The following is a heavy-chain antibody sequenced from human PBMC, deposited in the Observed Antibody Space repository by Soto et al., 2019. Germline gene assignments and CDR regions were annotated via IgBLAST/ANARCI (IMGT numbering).Heavy chain of an antibody. D-gene: IGHD2-8*01. J-gene: IGHJ4*02. CDR1: GYPFTAHS. V-gene: IGHV1-3*01. CDR2: IIVSHDRP. Sequence: QVQLVQSGTEVKEPGASVRVSCKASGYPFTAHSLHWARQVPGQGLEWMGWIIVSHDRPRYAPQFQGRLTFETDRIATTAYMQLPRLTPEDTAVYFCAREPEDGVPGDYWGQGTPFVVSS. CDR3: AREPEDGVPGDY.